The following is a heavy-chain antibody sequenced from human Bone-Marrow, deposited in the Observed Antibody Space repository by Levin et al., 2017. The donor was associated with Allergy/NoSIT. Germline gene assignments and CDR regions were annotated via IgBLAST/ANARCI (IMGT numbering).Heavy chain of an antibody. CDR2: IVVGSGNT. J-gene: IGHJ3*02. Sequence: VASVKVSCKASGFTFTSSAVQWVRQARGQRLEWIGWIVVGSGNTNYAQKFQERVTITRDMSTSTAYMELSSLRSEDTAVYYCAAPPGVSGYDHGYDAFDIWGQGTMVTVSS. CDR3: AAPPGVSGYDHGYDAFDI. CDR1: GFTFTSSA. D-gene: IGHD5-12*01. V-gene: IGHV1-58*01.